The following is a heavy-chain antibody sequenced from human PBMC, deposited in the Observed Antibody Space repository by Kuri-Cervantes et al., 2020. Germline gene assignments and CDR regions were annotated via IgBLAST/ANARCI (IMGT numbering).Heavy chain of an antibody. CDR1: GYTFTSYG. CDR3: ARAYTIFGVVTHFDY. Sequence: ASVKVSCKASGYTFTSYGFSWVRQAPGQGLEWMGWISAYNANTNYAQRLQGRVTVTTDTSTSTAYMELRSLRSDDTAVYYCARAYTIFGVVTHFDYWGQGTLVTVSS. D-gene: IGHD3-3*01. J-gene: IGHJ4*02. CDR2: ISAYNANT. V-gene: IGHV1-18*01.